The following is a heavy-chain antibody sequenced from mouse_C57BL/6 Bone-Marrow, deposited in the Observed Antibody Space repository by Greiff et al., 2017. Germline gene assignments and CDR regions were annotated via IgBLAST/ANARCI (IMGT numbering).Heavy chain of an antibody. J-gene: IGHJ3*01. V-gene: IGHV1-81*01. CDR1: GYTFTSYG. CDR2: IYPRSGNT. D-gene: IGHD2-3*01. Sequence: QVQLKESGAELARPGASVKLSCKASGYTFTSYGISWVKQRTGQGLEWIGEIYPRSGNTYYNEKFKGKATLTADKSSSTAYMEPRSLTSEDSAVYFCARQGWLLLTWFAYWGQGTLVTVSA. CDR3: ARQGWLLLTWFAY.